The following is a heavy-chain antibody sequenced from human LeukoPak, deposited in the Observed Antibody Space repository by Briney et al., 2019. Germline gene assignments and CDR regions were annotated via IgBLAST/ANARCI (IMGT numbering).Heavy chain of an antibody. V-gene: IGHV4-59*08. J-gene: IGHJ4*02. CDR1: GGSISSYY. D-gene: IGHD2-2*01. Sequence: PSETLSLTCTVSGGSISSYYWSWIRQPPGKGLEWIGYIYYSGSTYYNPSLKSRVTISVDTSKNQFSLKLSSVTAADTAVYYCARVACSSTSCLDYWGQGTLVTVSS. CDR3: ARVACSSTSCLDY. CDR2: IYYSGST.